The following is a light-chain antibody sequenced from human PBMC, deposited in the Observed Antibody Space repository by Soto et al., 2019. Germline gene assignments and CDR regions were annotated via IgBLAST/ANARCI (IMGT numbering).Light chain of an antibody. V-gene: IGKV1-5*01. CDR1: QSISSW. Sequence: DIQMSQSPSTVSASVGDRVTITCRASQSISSWLAWYQQKPGKAPKLLIYDASSLESGVPSRFSGSGSGTDFTLTISSLQPDDFATYYCQHYNSYSEAFGQGTKV. CDR3: QHYNSYSEA. J-gene: IGKJ1*01. CDR2: DAS.